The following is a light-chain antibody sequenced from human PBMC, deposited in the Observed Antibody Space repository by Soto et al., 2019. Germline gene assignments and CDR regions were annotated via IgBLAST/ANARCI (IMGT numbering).Light chain of an antibody. V-gene: IGKV3D-15*01. CDR1: QSVSSD. CDR2: GAS. CDR3: QQYSESPLT. Sequence: EIVMTQSPATLSVSPGERATLSCRASQSVSSDLAWYQQKPGQPPRPLVFGASTRATGIPDRFSASGSGTDFTLTINRLEPEDFAVYYCQQYSESPLTFGQGTKVDIK. J-gene: IGKJ1*01.